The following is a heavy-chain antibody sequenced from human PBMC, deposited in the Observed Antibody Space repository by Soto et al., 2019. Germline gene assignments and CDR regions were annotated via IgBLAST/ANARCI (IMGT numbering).Heavy chain of an antibody. CDR2: ISGSGETT. D-gene: IGHD6-13*01. Sequence: EVQLLESGGGLVQRGGSLRLSCAASGFTFSTYAMSWVRQAPGKGLEWVSTISGSGETTYYSDSVKGRFTISRDNSKNTLYLEMNRLRAEDTAPFYCANSSTSWCASYFAHWGQGTLVTVSS. J-gene: IGHJ4*02. CDR3: ANSSTSWCASYFAH. CDR1: GFTFSTYA. V-gene: IGHV3-23*01.